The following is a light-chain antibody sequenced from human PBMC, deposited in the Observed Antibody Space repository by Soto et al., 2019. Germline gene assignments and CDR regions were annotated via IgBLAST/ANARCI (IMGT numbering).Light chain of an antibody. CDR2: TTS. Sequence: QSPGTLSVSPGERVTLSCRPSQSVGRNLAWYQQKPGQAPILLIYTTSTRAPGIPARFSGSGSGTEFTLTISSLPSEDVAVYYCQQYNNWPYSFSGGTKVEIK. CDR3: QQYNNWPYS. CDR1: QSVGRN. J-gene: IGKJ4*01. V-gene: IGKV3-15*01.